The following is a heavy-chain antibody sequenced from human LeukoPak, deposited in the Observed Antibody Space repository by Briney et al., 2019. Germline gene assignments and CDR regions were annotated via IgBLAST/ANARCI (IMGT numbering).Heavy chain of an antibody. CDR2: IYHSGNT. J-gene: IGHJ6*03. CDR3: ARTSEGYCRSTRCWAYYYYMDV. Sequence: PSGTLSLTCAVSGGSISRSNWWSWVRQPPGKGLEWIGEIYHSGNTKYNPSLKSRVTISVDKSKNQFSLKLSSVTAADTAVYYCARTSEGYCRSTRCWAYYYYMDVWGKGTTVTISS. D-gene: IGHD2-2*01. V-gene: IGHV4-4*02. CDR1: GGSISRSNW.